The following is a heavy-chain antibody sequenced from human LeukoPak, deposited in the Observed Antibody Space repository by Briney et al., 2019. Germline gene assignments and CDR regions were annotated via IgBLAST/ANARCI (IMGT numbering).Heavy chain of an antibody. CDR2: IYYSGST. J-gene: IGHJ4*02. CDR1: GGSISGYY. D-gene: IGHD1-26*01. Sequence: SETLSLTCTVSGGSISGYYWSWIRQAPGKGLEWIGYIYYSGSTNYNPSLKSRVTISVDTSKNQFSLKLSSVTAADTAVYYCARVYSGSYYYFDYWGQGTLVTVSS. V-gene: IGHV4-59*01. CDR3: ARVYSGSYYYFDY.